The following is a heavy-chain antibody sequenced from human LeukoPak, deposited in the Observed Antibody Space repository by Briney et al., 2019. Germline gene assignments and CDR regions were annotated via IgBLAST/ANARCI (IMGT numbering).Heavy chain of an antibody. CDR1: GYTFTGYY. CDR2: INPNSGGT. CDR3: ARATPVGSSPKVFDY. Sequence: ASVKVSCKASGYTFTGYYMHWVRQAPGQGLEWMGWINPNSGGTNYAQKFQGRVTMTRDTSISTAYMELSRLRSDDTAVYYCARATPVGSSPKVFDYWGQGTLVTVSS. D-gene: IGHD6-6*01. J-gene: IGHJ4*02. V-gene: IGHV1-2*02.